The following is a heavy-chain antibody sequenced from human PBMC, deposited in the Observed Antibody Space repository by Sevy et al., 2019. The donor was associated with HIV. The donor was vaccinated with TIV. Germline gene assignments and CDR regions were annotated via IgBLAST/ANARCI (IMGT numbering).Heavy chain of an antibody. D-gene: IGHD1-26*01. CDR1: GFIFSNFA. J-gene: IGHJ1*01. CDR3: ARGENNDEFLHH. Sequence: GGSLRISCAASGFIFSNFAMHWVRQAPGKGLEWVAVMSYDGSHKYYADSVRGRFTVSRDNSRNILSLEMNSLRREDTAVYYCARGENNDEFLHHRGQGTLVTVSS. V-gene: IGHV3-30*04. CDR2: MSYDGSHK.